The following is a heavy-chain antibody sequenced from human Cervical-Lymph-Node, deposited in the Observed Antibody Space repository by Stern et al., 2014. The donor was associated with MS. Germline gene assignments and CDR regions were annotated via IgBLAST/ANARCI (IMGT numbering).Heavy chain of an antibody. V-gene: IGHV1-69*06. CDR1: GDTFTDYA. Sequence: VQLVESGAEVKKPGSSVKVSCKASGDTFTDYAISWVRQAPGQGPELMGGITPMFGSADYAQKFQSRLTITADRSTSTAYMDLSSLTSEDTAVYYCAREVGSLAMDVWGQGTTVIVSS. CDR2: ITPMFGSA. D-gene: IGHD1-1*01. J-gene: IGHJ6*01. CDR3: AREVGSLAMDV.